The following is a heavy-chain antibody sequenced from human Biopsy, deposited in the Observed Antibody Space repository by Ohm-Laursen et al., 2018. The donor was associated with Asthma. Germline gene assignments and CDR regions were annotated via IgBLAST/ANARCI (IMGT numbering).Heavy chain of an antibody. V-gene: IGHV1-24*01. Sequence: ASVKVSCKISGYSLTDLSMHWVRQAPGQGLEWMGGHDHEEGGTVNARRFQGRVTMTEDASTDTAYMELSSLSSDGTAVYYCASDFPKDYVRYNFQFWGQGTLVTVSS. J-gene: IGHJ4*02. CDR2: HDHEEGGT. D-gene: IGHD4-17*01. CDR3: ASDFPKDYVRYNFQF. CDR1: GYSLTDLS.